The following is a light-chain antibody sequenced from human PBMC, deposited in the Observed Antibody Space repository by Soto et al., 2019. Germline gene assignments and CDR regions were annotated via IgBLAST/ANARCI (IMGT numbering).Light chain of an antibody. CDR3: ATWDDSLNGFYV. V-gene: IGLV1-47*01. CDR1: SSNIGSNY. J-gene: IGLJ1*01. CDR2: RNN. Sequence: QSVLTQPPSASGTPGQRVTISCSGSSSNIGSNYVYWYQQLPGTAPKLLIYRNNQRPSGVPDRFSGSKSGTSASLAISGLQSDDEADYFCATWDDSLNGFYVFGTGTKVTVL.